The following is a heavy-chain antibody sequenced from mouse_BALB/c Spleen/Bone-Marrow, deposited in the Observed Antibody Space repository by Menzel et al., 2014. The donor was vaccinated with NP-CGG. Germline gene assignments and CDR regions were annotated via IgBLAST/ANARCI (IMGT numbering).Heavy chain of an antibody. V-gene: IGHV5-4*02. CDR3: ANYYGSSWFAY. CDR1: GFTFSDYY. D-gene: IGHD1-1*01. CDR2: ISEGGSYT. Sequence: EVQVVESGGGLVKPGGSLKLSCAASGFTFSDYYMYWVRQTPEKRLEWVATISEGGSYTYYPGSVKGRFTISRDNAKNNLYLQMSSLKSEDTAMYYCANYYGSSWFAYWGQGTLVTVSA. J-gene: IGHJ3*01.